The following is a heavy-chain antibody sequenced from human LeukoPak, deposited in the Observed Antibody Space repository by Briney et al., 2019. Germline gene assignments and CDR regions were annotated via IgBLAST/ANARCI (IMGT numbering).Heavy chain of an antibody. Sequence: PSETLSLTCAVNGASFSAPYGRCICQPPGKGLEWIGEIIHSGNTHYNPSLKGRVAISVDASKRQFSLMLRSVTTADTAVYYCLLDLGVNGTTLSGYCGQGGLVTVSS. CDR2: IIHSGNT. CDR1: GASFSAPY. V-gene: IGHV4-34*12. J-gene: IGHJ4*02. D-gene: IGHD1-20*01. CDR3: LLDLGVNGTTLSGY.